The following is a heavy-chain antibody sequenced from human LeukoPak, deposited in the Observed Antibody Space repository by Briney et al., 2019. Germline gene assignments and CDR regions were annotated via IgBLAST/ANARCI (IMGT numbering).Heavy chain of an antibody. V-gene: IGHV4-59*12. CDR2: IYYSGST. J-gene: IGHJ3*02. CDR1: GGSISSYY. CDR3: ARDRSDFWSGYSKKYDAFDI. D-gene: IGHD3-3*01. Sequence: SETLSLTCTVSGGSISSYYWSWIRQPPGKGLEWIGYIYYSGSTNYNPSLKSRVTISVDTSKNQFSLKLSSVTAADTAVYYCARDRSDFWSGYSKKYDAFDIWGQGTMVTVSS.